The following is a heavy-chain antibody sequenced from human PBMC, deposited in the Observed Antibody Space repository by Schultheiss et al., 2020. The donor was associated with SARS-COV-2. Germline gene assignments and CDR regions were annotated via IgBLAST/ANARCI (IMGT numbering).Heavy chain of an antibody. J-gene: IGHJ6*03. CDR2: INHSGST. CDR1: GGSISSYY. Sequence: SETLSLTCTVSGGSISSYYWSWIRQPPGKGLEWIGEINHSGSTNYNPSLKSRVTMSVDTSKNQFSLKLSSVTAADTAVYYCAKIVYGDYSVYHYYVDVWGKGTTVTVSS. CDR3: AKIVYGDYSVYHYYVDV. D-gene: IGHD4-17*01. V-gene: IGHV4-59*01.